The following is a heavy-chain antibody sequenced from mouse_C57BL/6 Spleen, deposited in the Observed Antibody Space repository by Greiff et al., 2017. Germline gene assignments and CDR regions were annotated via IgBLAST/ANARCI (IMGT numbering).Heavy chain of an antibody. CDR1: GFSLTSYG. V-gene: IGHV2-6*01. CDR3: ATRYGNSYAMDY. J-gene: IGHJ4*01. CDR2: IWGVGST. Sequence: VKLMESGPGLVAPSQSLSITCTVSGFSLTSYGVDWVRQSPGKGLEWMGVIWGVGSTNYNSAHKSRLSISKDNSKSQVFLNMNSLQTDDTAMYYCATRYGNSYAMDYWGQGTSVTVSS. D-gene: IGHD2-1*01.